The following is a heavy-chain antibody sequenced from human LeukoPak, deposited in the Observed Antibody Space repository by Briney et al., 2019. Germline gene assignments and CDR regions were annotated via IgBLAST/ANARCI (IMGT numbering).Heavy chain of an antibody. CDR2: ISERGGST. V-gene: IGHV3-23*01. J-gene: IGHJ4*02. Sequence: GGSLRLSCVVSGISLSNYAMTWVRQAPGKGLEWVSYISERGGSTTYADSVKGRFTISRDTSLNTLYLQMNNLRAEDTAAYFCAKRGVVIRGLLVVGYHQEAYHYDFWGQGALVTVSS. D-gene: IGHD3-10*01. CDR3: AKRGVVIRGLLVVGYHQEAYHYDF. CDR1: GISLSNYA.